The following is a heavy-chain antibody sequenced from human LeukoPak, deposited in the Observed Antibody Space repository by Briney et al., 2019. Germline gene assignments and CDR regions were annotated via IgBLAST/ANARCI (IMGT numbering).Heavy chain of an antibody. D-gene: IGHD3-22*01. CDR3: ARAPNAYYYDSSGYYYQYYFDY. CDR2: ISAYNGNT. Sequence: ASVKVSCKASGYTFTSYGISWVRQAPVQGLEWMGWISAYNGNTNYAQKLQGRVTMTTDTSTSTAYMELRSLRSDDTAVYYCARAPNAYYYDSSGYYYQYYFDYWGQGTLVTVSS. V-gene: IGHV1-18*01. CDR1: GYTFTSYG. J-gene: IGHJ4*02.